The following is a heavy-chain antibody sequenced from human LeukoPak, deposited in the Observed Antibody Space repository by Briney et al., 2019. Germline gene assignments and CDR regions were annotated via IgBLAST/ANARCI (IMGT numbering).Heavy chain of an antibody. CDR1: GGSINSFY. J-gene: IGHJ4*02. CDR3: ARHVSGIYGSRGDFDY. V-gene: IGHV4-59*08. Sequence: SETLSLTCSVSGGSINSFYWSWIRQPPGKGLVWIGYIHSNRGTNYNPSLKSRVTMSVDTSKNQFSLKLNSVTAADSAVYFCARHVSGIYGSRGDFDYWGQGTLVTVSS. CDR2: IHSNRGT. D-gene: IGHD3-10*01.